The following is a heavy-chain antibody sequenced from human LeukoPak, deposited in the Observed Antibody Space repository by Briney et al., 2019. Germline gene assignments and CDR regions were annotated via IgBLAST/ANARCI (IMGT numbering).Heavy chain of an antibody. CDR2: ITSDGRLT. J-gene: IGHJ4*02. D-gene: IGHD3-10*01. Sequence: PGGSLRLSCAASGFTFSSHWMHWVRQAPGKGLVWVSRITSDGRLTNYADSVKGRFTISRDNAKNTLYLQMSSLRSEDTAVYYCATDIDYYGSGTYYKRGWGQGTLVTVSS. CDR3: ATDIDYYGSGTYYKRG. CDR1: GFTFSSHW. V-gene: IGHV3-74*01.